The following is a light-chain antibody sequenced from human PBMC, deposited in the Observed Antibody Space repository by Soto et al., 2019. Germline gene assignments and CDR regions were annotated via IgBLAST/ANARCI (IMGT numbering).Light chain of an antibody. J-gene: IGKJ3*01. V-gene: IGKV3-11*01. CDR1: QSVSSY. CDR2: DAS. CDR3: QQRSNWPLT. Sequence: EIVLTQSPATLSLSPGERATLSCRASQSVSSYLAWYQQKPGQAPRLLIYDASNSATGIPARFSGSGSGTDFTLTISSLEPEDFAVYYCQQRSNWPLTFGPGTKVYIK.